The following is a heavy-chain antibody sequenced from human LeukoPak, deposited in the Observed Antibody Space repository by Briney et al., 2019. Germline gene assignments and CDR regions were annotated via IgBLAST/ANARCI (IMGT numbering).Heavy chain of an antibody. D-gene: IGHD3-10*01. J-gene: IGHJ4*02. CDR2: IWYDGSNK. CDR1: GFTFSSYG. CDR3: ARDNHYYGSGSYDY. V-gene: IGHV3-33*01. Sequence: GGSLRLSCAASGFTFSSYGMHWVRQAPGRGLEWVAVIWYDGSNKYYADSVKGRFIISRDNSKNTLYLQMNSLRAEDTAVYYCARDNHYYGSGSYDYWGQGTLVTVSS.